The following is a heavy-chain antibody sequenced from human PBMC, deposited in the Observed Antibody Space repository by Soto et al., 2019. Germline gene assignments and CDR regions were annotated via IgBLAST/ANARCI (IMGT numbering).Heavy chain of an antibody. J-gene: IGHJ6*03. D-gene: IGHD2-2*01. CDR2: IYYSGST. CDR1: GGSISSGGYY. V-gene: IGHV4-31*03. Sequence: SETLSLTCTVSGGSISSGGYYWSWIRQHPGKGLEWIGYIYYSGSTYYNPSLKSRVTISVDTSKNQFSLKLSSVTAADTAVYYCARVKYQLLSYYYYYMDVWGKGTTVTVSS. CDR3: ARVKYQLLSYYYYYMDV.